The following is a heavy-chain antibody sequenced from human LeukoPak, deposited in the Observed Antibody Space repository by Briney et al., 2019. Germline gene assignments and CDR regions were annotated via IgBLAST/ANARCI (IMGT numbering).Heavy chain of an antibody. V-gene: IGHV3-9*01. J-gene: IGHJ4*02. CDR1: GFTFDDYA. CDR2: ISWNSGSI. D-gene: IGHD6-13*01. CDR3: AKDMASSSWYGGGFFDY. Sequence: GGSLRLSCAASGFTFDDYAMHWVRQAPGKGLERVSGISWNSGSIGYADSVKGRFTISRDNAKNSLYLQMNSLRAEDTALYYCAKDMASSSWYGGGFFDYWGQGTLVTVSS.